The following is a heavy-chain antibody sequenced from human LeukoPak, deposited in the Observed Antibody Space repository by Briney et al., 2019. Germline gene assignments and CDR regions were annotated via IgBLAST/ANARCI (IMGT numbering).Heavy chain of an antibody. CDR2: INHNGST. V-gene: IGHV4-34*01. CDR1: GGSFSGYY. Sequence: SETLSLTCAVYGGSFSGYYWSWIRQPPGKGLEWIGEINHNGSTNYNPSLKSRVTISVDTSKNQFSLKLSSVTAADTAVYYCARTSRAYYYDSSGYYSYEYFQHWGQGTLVTVSS. J-gene: IGHJ1*01. CDR3: ARTSRAYYYDSSGYYSYEYFQH. D-gene: IGHD3-22*01.